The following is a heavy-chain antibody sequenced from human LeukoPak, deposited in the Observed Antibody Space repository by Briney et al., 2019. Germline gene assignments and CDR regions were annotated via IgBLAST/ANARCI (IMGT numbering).Heavy chain of an antibody. Sequence: GGSLRLSCAASGFTLSSYGMHWVRQAPGKGLEWVAFIRYDGSNKYYADSVKGRFTISRDNSKNTLYLQMNSLRAEDTAVYYCAKDPSSSWYLSFDYWGQGTLVTVSS. CDR1: GFTLSSYG. CDR2: IRYDGSNK. D-gene: IGHD6-13*01. V-gene: IGHV3-30*02. J-gene: IGHJ4*02. CDR3: AKDPSSSWYLSFDY.